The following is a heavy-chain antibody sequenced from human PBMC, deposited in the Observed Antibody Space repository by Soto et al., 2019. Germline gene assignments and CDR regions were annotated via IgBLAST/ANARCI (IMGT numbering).Heavy chain of an antibody. D-gene: IGHD3-22*01. CDR3: ARDGPDSSGYSDFDY. CDR1: GYTFTRSG. V-gene: IGHV1-18*01. CDR2: ISTYNGDT. J-gene: IGHJ4*02. Sequence: ASVKVSCKASGYTFTRSGISWVRQAPGQGLEWMGWISTYNGDTNYAQTFQGRVTMTTDTSTSTVHMEVRSLRSDDTAVYYCARDGPDSSGYSDFDYWGQGTLVTVSS.